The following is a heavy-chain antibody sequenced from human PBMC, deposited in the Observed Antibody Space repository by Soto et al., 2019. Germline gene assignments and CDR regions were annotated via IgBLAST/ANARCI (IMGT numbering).Heavy chain of an antibody. CDR1: GDGVSSNSAA. D-gene: IGHD6-6*01. Sequence: HSQTLSLTCAISGDGVSSNSAAWNWIRQSPSRGLEWLGRTYYRSKWYNDYAVSVKSRITINPDTSKNQFSLQLNSVTPEDTAVYYCARGIAARQGRYYYYYGMDVWGQGTTVTVSS. CDR2: TYYRSKWYN. CDR3: ARGIAARQGRYYYYYGMDV. J-gene: IGHJ6*02. V-gene: IGHV6-1*01.